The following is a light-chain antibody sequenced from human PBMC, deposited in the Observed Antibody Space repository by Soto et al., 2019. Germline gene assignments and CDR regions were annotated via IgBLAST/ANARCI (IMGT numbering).Light chain of an antibody. Sequence: EIVMTQSPATLSVSPGERATLSCRASQSVSSNLAWYQQKPGQAPRLLIYGASTRATGIPARFSGSGSGTEFTLTISSLQSEYFAVYYCQQYNNCRLFGQGTRLEIK. CDR1: QSVSSN. V-gene: IGKV3-15*01. J-gene: IGKJ5*01. CDR3: QQYNNCRL. CDR2: GAS.